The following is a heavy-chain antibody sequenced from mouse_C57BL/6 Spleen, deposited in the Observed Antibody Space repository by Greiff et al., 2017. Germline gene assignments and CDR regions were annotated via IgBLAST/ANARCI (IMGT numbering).Heavy chain of an antibody. V-gene: IGHV2-5*01. J-gene: IGHJ1*03. Sequence: QVQLKESGPGLVQPSQSLSITCTVSGFSLTSYGVHWVRQSPGKGLEWLGVIWRGGSTDYNAAFMSRLSITKDNSKSQVFFKMNSLQADDTAIYYCAKKKARLGGSSYGYFDVWGTGTTVTVSS. CDR1: GFSLTSYG. CDR2: IWRGGST. CDR3: AKKKARLGGSSYGYFDV. D-gene: IGHD1-1*01.